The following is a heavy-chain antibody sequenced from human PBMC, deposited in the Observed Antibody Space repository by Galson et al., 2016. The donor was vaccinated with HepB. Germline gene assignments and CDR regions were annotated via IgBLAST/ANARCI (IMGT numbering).Heavy chain of an antibody. D-gene: IGHD3-3*01. CDR2: VYPGDSDT. J-gene: IGHJ3*02. CDR3: ARPVVGGGYYPHACEI. CDR1: GYIFIDFW. Sequence: QSGAEVKKPGESLRISCEGSGYIFIDFWIAWVRQMPGKGLELMGIVYPGDSDTRYSPSFQGQVTISADKSIKTAYLQWSSLKASGTAMYYCARPVVGGGYYPHACEIGGPGTRVTVSS. V-gene: IGHV5-51*01.